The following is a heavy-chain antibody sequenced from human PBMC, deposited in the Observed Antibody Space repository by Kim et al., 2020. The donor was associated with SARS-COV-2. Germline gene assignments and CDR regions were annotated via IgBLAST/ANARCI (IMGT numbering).Heavy chain of an antibody. D-gene: IGHD2-15*01. V-gene: IGHV1-46*01. J-gene: IGHJ4*02. CDR2: GGST. Sequence: GGSTTYAQKFQGRLTMTSDTSTSTVYMELSSLRSEETAVYYCARDGWLDYWGQGTLVTVSS. CDR3: ARDGWLDY.